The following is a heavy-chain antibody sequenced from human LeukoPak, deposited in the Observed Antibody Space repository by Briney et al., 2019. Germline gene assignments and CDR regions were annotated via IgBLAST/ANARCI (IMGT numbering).Heavy chain of an antibody. J-gene: IGHJ4*02. Sequence: PSETLSLTCTVSGGSISSYYWSWIQQPPGKGLEWIGYIYYSGSTNYNPSLKSRVTISVDTSKNQFSLKLSSVTAADTAVYYCARYVAAAGTYYFDYWGQGTLVTVSS. D-gene: IGHD6-13*01. CDR3: ARYVAAAGTYYFDY. V-gene: IGHV4-59*01. CDR1: GGSISSYY. CDR2: IYYSGST.